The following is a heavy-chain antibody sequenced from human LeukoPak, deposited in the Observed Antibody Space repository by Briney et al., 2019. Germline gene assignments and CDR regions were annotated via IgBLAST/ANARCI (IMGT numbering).Heavy chain of an antibody. V-gene: IGHV4-59*01. CDR2: ICYSGST. CDR3: AGGDGKRGYSYGYYGY. Sequence: SETLSLTCTVSGGSISSYYWSWIRQPPGKGLGWIGYICYSGSTNYNPSLKSRVTISVDTSKNQFSLKLSSVTAADTAVYYCAGGDGKRGYSYGYYGYWGQGTLVTVSS. D-gene: IGHD5-18*01. CDR1: GGSISSYY. J-gene: IGHJ4*02.